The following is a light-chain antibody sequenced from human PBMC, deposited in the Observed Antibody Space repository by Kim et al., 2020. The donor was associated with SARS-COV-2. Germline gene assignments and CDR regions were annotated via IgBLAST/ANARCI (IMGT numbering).Light chain of an antibody. J-gene: IGLJ2*01. V-gene: IGLV3-1*01. CDR1: KLWDKY. CDR2: QDS. CDR3: QAWDSSTGV. Sequence: SYELTQPPTVSVSPGQTASITCSGDKLWDKYACWYQQKPGQSPILVIYQDSKRPSGIPERFTGYNSGNTATLTISGTQAMDEADYYCQAWDSSTGVFGGGTQLTV.